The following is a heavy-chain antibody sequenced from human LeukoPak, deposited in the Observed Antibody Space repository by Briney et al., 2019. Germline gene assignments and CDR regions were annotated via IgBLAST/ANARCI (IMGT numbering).Heavy chain of an antibody. CDR2: IYSGGST. CDR3: ASSGYYWGYFDY. J-gene: IGHJ4*02. V-gene: IGHV3-66*01. D-gene: IGHD3-22*01. CDR1: GFTFSSYS. Sequence: GGSLRLSCAASGFTFSSYSMNWVRQAPGKGLEWVSVIYSGGSTYYADSVKGRFTISRDNSKNTLYLQMNSLRAEDTAVYYCASSGYYWGYFDYWGQGTLVTVSS.